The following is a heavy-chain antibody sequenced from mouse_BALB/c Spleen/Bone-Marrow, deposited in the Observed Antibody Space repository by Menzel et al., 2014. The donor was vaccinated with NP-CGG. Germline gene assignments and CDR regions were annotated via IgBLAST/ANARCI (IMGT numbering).Heavy chain of an antibody. CDR1: GFTSSSYG. Sequence: VQLQQSGGDLVKPGGSLKLSCAASGFTSSSYGMSWVRQTPDKRLEWDATISSGGSYTYYPDSVKGRFTISRGNAKNTLYLQMSSLKSEDTAMYYCARPTTVVATGGSFDYWGQGTTLTVSS. CDR2: ISSGGSYT. J-gene: IGHJ2*01. D-gene: IGHD1-1*01. CDR3: ARPTTVVATGGSFDY. V-gene: IGHV5-6*01.